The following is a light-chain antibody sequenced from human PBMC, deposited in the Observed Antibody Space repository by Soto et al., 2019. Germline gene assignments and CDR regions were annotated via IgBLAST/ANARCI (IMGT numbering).Light chain of an antibody. V-gene: IGKV1-5*03. CDR1: QSISSW. CDR2: KAS. CDR3: QQYNSYSPYT. Sequence: DVQMTQSPSTLSASVGDRVTITCRASQSISSWLAWYQQKPGKAPKLLIYKASSLESGVPSTFSGSRSGTEFTLTIRTLQPDDFATYYCQQYNSYSPYTFGQGTKLEIK. J-gene: IGKJ2*01.